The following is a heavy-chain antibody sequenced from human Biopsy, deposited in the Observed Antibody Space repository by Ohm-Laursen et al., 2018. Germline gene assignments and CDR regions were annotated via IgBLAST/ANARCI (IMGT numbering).Heavy chain of an antibody. CDR2: VTTAGA. CDR1: GFTLSQYI. CDR3: ATGDNDGHPPI. V-gene: IGHV3-69-1*01. D-gene: IGHD2-21*02. J-gene: IGHJ4*02. Sequence: SLRLSCSASGFTLSQYIVNWVRQAPKKGLEWVSCVTTAGAYYGDSFRGRFTIFRNDAENSFYLQMDGLRVEDTARYYCATGDNDGHPPIWGQGTLVTVSS.